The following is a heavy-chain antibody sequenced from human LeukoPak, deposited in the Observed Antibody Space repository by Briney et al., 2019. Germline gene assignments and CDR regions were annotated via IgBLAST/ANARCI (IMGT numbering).Heavy chain of an antibody. CDR1: GYTFTSYA. CDR3: ARPVFKGYYYGMDV. J-gene: IGHJ6*02. Sequence: ASVKVSCKASGYTFTSYAMNWVRQAPGQGLEWMGWINTNTGNPTYAQGFTGRFVFSLDTSVSTAYLQISSRKAEDTAVYYCARPVFKGYYYGMDVWGQGTTVTVSS. V-gene: IGHV7-4-1*02. CDR2: INTNTGNP. D-gene: IGHD2-21*01.